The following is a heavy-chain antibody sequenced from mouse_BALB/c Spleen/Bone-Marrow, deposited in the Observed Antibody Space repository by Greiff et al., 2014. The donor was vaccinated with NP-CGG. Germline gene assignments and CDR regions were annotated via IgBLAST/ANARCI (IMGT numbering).Heavy chain of an antibody. V-gene: IGHV1S34*01. CDR3: AGSCGAYGYGGGYYFDY. J-gene: IGHJ2*01. CDR1: GYSFTGYY. D-gene: IGHD2-2*01. CDR2: ISCYNGAT. Sequence: LVKTGASVKISCKASGYSFTGYYMHWVKQSHGKSLEWIGYISCYNGATSYNQKFKGKATFTVDTSSSTTYMQLNSLTSEDDAVYYCAGSCGAYGYGGGYYFDYWGQGTTLTVSS.